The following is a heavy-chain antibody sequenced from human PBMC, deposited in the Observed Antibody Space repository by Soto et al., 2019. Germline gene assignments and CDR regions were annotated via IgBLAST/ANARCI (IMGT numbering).Heavy chain of an antibody. J-gene: IGHJ6*02. CDR1: GFTFSSFA. Sequence: GGSLRRSCAASGFTFSSFAMSLVRQAPGKGLEWVSSISGSENSTYDADAVKARFTISRDNSKNTLDRQRSSLRADDTAGYYCAPMGVWAQGTTVPVSS. CDR3: APMGV. CDR2: ISGSENST. V-gene: IGHV3-23*01.